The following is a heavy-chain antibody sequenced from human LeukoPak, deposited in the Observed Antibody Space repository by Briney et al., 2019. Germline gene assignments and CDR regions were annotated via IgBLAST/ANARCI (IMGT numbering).Heavy chain of an antibody. CDR3: AREDGSQNYYYYYYMDV. CDR2: ISYDVSNK. Sequence: GGSLRLSCGASGFTLSSYAMHWVRQAPGKGLEWVAVISYDVSNKYYADSVKGRVTISRDNSKNTLNLQMNSLRAEDTAVYYCAREDGSQNYYYYYYMDVWGKGTTVTVSS. V-gene: IGHV3-30-3*01. CDR1: GFTLSSYA. D-gene: IGHD5-24*01. J-gene: IGHJ6*03.